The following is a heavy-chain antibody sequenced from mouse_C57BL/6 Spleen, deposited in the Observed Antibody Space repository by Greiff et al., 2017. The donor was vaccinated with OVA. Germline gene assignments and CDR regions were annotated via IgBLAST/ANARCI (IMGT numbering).Heavy chain of an antibody. CDR3: ARVGVGSSGYGYAMDY. D-gene: IGHD3-2*02. J-gene: IGHJ4*01. Sequence: VQVVESGPELVKPGASVKISCKASGYAFSSSWMNWVKQRPGKGLEWIGRIYPGDGDTNYNGKFKGKATLTADKSSSTAYMQLSSLTSEDSAVYFCARVGVGSSGYGYAMDYWGQGTSVTVSS. V-gene: IGHV1-82*01. CDR1: GYAFSSSW. CDR2: IYPGDGDT.